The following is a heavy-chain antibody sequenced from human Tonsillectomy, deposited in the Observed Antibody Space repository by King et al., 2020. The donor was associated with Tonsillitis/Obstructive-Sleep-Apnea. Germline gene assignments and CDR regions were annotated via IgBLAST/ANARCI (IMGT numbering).Heavy chain of an antibody. J-gene: IGHJ1*01. V-gene: IGHV3-43*02. D-gene: IGHD1-26*01. Sequence: VQLVESGGSVVQPGGSLRLSCAASGFTFDDYAMHWVRQAPGKGLEWVSLICEDGSSTYYADSVKGRFTISRDNSKNSLYLQMNSLRTEDTALYYCGNAKVGGISATFFDWGQGSLVTVSS. CDR3: GNAKVGGISATFFD. CDR2: ICEDGSST. CDR1: GFTFDDYA.